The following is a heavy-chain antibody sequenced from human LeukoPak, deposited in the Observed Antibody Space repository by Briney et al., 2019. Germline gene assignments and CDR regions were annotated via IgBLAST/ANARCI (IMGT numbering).Heavy chain of an antibody. V-gene: IGHV4-34*01. CDR3: ARLQYGSRSYLEGSVGNYFDY. D-gene: IGHD3-10*01. J-gene: IGHJ4*02. CDR1: GGSFSGYY. CDR2: INHSGST. Sequence: SETLSLTCAVYGGSFSGYYWSWIRQPPGKGLEWIGEINHSGSTNYNPSLKSRVTISVDTSKNQFSLKLSSVTAADTAVYYCARLQYGSRSYLEGSVGNYFDYLGQGTLVTVSS.